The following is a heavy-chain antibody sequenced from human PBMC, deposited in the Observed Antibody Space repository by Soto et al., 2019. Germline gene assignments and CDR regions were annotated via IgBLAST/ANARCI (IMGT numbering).Heavy chain of an antibody. CDR3: ASSGSYYKMPRALYY. CDR1: GGSISRGGYS. CDR2: IYYSGST. V-gene: IGHV4-30-2*05. J-gene: IGHJ4*02. Sequence: TLSLTCAVSGGSISRGGYSWSWILQPPGKGLEWIGYIYYSGSTYYNPSLKSRVTISVDTSKNQFSLKLSSVTAADTAVYYCASSGSYYKMPRALYYWGQGTLVTVSS. D-gene: IGHD3-10*01.